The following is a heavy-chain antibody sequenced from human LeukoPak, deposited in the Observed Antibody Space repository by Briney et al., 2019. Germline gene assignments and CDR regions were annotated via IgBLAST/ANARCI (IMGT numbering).Heavy chain of an antibody. Sequence: GVPLTLPCTASTFTFSNYAMMGLPQAPGGARVGVTGSGPSGGDIQYADPVKGRCTISRDNPANTLYLQMNSLRAEDTAVYYCAKYCSGGCFRNFDYWGQGTLVTVSS. D-gene: IGHD2-15*01. J-gene: IGHJ4*02. CDR3: AKYCSGGCFRNFDY. V-gene: IGHV3-23*01. CDR1: TFTFSNYA. CDR2: SGPSGGDI.